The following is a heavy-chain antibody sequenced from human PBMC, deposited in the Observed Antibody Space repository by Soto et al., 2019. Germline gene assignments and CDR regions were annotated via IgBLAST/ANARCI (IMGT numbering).Heavy chain of an antibody. Sequence: SGPTLVNPTETLTLTCTVSGFSLSNAKMSVSWIRQPPGKALEWLAHIFSNDEKYYSTSLKSRLTISKDTSKSQVVLTMTNMDPVDTATYYCARIQDGQRGYYYYGMDVWGQGTTVTVSS. CDR1: GFSLSNAKMS. J-gene: IGHJ6*02. CDR3: ARIQDGQRGYYYYGMDV. CDR2: IFSNDEK. V-gene: IGHV2-26*01.